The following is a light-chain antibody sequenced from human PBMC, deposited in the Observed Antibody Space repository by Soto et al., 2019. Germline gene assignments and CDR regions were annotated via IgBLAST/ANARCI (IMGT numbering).Light chain of an antibody. J-gene: IGLJ2*01. CDR2: EGS. Sequence: QSALTQPASVYGSTGQSITISCTGTSSDVGSYNLVSWYQQHPGKAPKLMIYEGSKRPSGVSNRFSGSKSGNTASLTISGLQAEDEADYNCCSYAGSSTVGFGGGTKRTVL. CDR1: SSDVGSYNL. V-gene: IGLV2-23*01. CDR3: CSYAGSSTVG.